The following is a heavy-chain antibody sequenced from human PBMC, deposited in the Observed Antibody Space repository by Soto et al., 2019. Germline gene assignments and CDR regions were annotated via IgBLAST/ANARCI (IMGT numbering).Heavy chain of an antibody. D-gene: IGHD6-13*01. CDR1: GYTFASFV. J-gene: IGHJ4*02. CDR2: INTDNGNT. Sequence: QVQLVQSGAEVKKPGASVRASCKASGYTFASFVIHWVRQAPGQRLEWMGWINTDNGNTKYSQQFQGRVTITRDTSASTAYMELSSLISEDTAVYYCAREMPGYWTVPFDYWGQGTLVTVSS. CDR3: AREMPGYWTVPFDY. V-gene: IGHV1-3*04.